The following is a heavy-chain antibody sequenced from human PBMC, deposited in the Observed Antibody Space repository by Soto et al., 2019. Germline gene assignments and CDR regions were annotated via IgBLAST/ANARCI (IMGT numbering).Heavy chain of an antibody. D-gene: IGHD2-8*01. CDR2: LSYDGSNK. CDR1: GFTLSYYA. J-gene: IGHJ4*02. CDR3: ARDNNGDY. V-gene: IGHV3-30-3*01. Sequence: WGSLRLSCVASGFTLSYYAMQWVRQAPGKGLECVAVLSYDGSNKYYADSVKGRFSISRDNSKNTLYLQMNSLRGEDTAVYHCARDNNGDYWGQGTLVTVSS.